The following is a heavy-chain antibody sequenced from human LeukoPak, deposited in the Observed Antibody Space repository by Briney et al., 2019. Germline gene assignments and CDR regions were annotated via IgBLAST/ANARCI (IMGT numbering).Heavy chain of an antibody. V-gene: IGHV3-7*01. CDR2: IKQDGIEK. CDR3: ARVALSRGAFDI. Sequence: GGSLRLSCAASGFTFSTYWMTWVRQAPGKGLEWVANIKQDGIEKYSVDSVKGRFAISRDNAKSSLFLQMNSLRAEDSAVYYCARVALSRGAFDIWGQGTIVTVSS. D-gene: IGHD3-10*01. J-gene: IGHJ3*02. CDR1: GFTFSTYW.